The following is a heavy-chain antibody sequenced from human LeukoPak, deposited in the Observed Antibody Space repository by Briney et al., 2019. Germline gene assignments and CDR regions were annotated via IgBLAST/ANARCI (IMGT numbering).Heavy chain of an antibody. CDR2: IRYDGSNK. CDR3: AKIDSSGYYGPWYYFDY. D-gene: IGHD3-22*01. CDR1: GFTFSSYG. J-gene: IGHJ4*02. V-gene: IGHV3-30*02. Sequence: PGGSLRLSCAASGFTFSSYGMHWVRQAPGKGLEWVAFIRYDGSNKYYADSVKGRFTISRDNSKNTLYLQMNSLRAEDTAVYYCAKIDSSGYYGPWYYFDYWGQGTLVTVSS.